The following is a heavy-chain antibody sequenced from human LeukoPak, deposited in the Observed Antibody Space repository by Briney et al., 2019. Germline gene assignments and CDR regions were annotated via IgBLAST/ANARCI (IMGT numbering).Heavy chain of an antibody. Sequence: ASVKVSCKASGYTFTGYYMHWLRQAPGQGLEWMGWINPNSGGTNYAQKFQGRVTMTRDTSISTAYMELSRLRSDDTAVYYCASSSPSVSGWYQFDYWGPGTLVTVSS. V-gene: IGHV1-2*02. CDR1: GYTFTGYY. CDR2: INPNSGGT. D-gene: IGHD6-19*01. CDR3: ASSSPSVSGWYQFDY. J-gene: IGHJ4*02.